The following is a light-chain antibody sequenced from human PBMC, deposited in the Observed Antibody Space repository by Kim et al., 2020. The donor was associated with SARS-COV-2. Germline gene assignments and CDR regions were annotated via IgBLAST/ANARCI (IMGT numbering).Light chain of an antibody. Sequence: DIQMTQSPSAMSASVGDRVTITCRASQAISNWVAWFQQKPGEVPKRLMYAASSLKSGVPSRFSGSGSGTEFTLTISSLQPDDFATYCCIHHNGYPLTFGRGTRLEIK. CDR2: AAS. J-gene: IGKJ5*01. CDR1: QAISNW. CDR3: IHHNGYPLT. V-gene: IGKV1-17*03.